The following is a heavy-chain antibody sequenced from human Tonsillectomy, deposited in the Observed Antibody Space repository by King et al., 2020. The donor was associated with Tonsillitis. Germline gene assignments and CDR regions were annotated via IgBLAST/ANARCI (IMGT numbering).Heavy chain of an antibody. V-gene: IGHV6-1*01. CDR1: GDSVSSNSAT. Sequence: VQLQQSGPGLVKPSQTLSLTCAISGDSVSSNSATWNWIRQSPSRGLEWLGRTYYRSEWYNDYAVSVKSRITINPDTSKNHFSLHLNSVTPEDTAVYYCARNDGGKWLAHDAFDFWGQGRMLTVSS. CDR2: TYYRSEWYN. CDR3: ARNDGGKWLAHDAFDF. J-gene: IGHJ3*01. D-gene: IGHD6-19*01.